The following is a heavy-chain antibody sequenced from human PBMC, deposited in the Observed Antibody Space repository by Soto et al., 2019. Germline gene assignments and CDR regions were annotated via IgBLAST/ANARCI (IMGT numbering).Heavy chain of an antibody. CDR2: ISYSGST. V-gene: IGHV4-59*01. Sequence: QVQLQESGPGLVKPSETLSLTCTVSGDSISRYFWSWIRQPPGKGLEWLGYISYSGSTSYNPSLSSRVTISADMSKKQSSLRLSSVTAADTAVYYCAIPHTSAYVFLGYWGQGALVTVSS. J-gene: IGHJ4*02. CDR3: AIPHTSAYVFLGY. CDR1: GDSISRYF. D-gene: IGHD3-16*01.